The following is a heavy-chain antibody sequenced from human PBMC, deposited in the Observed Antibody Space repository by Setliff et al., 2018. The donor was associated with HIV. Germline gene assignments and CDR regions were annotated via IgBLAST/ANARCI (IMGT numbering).Heavy chain of an antibody. J-gene: IGHJ5*02. V-gene: IGHV4-38-2*01. CDR3: ARPHSGRGGGAWFDP. CDR1: GYSISSGYY. D-gene: IGHD6-19*01. CDR2: IHSPGTV. Sequence: SETLSLTCAVSGYSISSGYYWGWIRQPPGKGLEWIANIHSPGTVYYNPSLRSRVSMSVDTSKNQFSLRLTSVTAADTAVYFCARPHSGRGGGAWFDPWGQGTLVTVSS.